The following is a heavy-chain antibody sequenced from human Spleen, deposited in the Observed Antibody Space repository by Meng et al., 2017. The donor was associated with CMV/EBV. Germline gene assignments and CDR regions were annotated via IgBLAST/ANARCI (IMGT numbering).Heavy chain of an antibody. CDR2: ITPIVGIP. J-gene: IGHJ5*01. CDR3: ATSQCSSANCRDAYNWFDS. V-gene: IGHV1-69*02. CDR1: FSDCT. Sequence: FSDCTISWVRQAPGQGLEWMGRITPIVGIPRYAQIFQDRVTITADKFTSTTYMELSGLKSEDTAVYYCATSQCSSANCRDAYNWFDSWGQGTLVTVSS. D-gene: IGHD2-2*01.